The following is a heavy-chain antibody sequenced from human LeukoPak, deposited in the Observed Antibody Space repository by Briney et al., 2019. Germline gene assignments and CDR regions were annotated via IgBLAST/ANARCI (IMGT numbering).Heavy chain of an antibody. CDR2: ISYDGSNT. CDR3: ARSGLPTDVVVPAAMLYYYYGMDV. V-gene: IGHV3-30*04. D-gene: IGHD2-2*01. J-gene: IGHJ6*04. CDR1: GFTFSSYA. Sequence: PGGSLRLSCAASGFTFSSYAMHWVRQAPGKGLEWVAVISYDGSNTYYADSVKGRFTISRDNSKNTLYLQMNSLRAEDTAVYYCARSGLPTDVVVPAAMLYYYYGMDVWGKGTTVTVSS.